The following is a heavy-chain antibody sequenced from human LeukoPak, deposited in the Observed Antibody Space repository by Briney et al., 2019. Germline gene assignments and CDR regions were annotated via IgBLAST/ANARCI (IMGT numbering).Heavy chain of an antibody. CDR1: GYTFSNYG. V-gene: IGHV1-18*01. D-gene: IGHD3-10*01. CDR3: ARAPNYSGSGSPFWEV. Sequence: ASVKVSCKSSGYTFSNYGFSWVRQAPGQGLEWMGWISGYNGDTRYAQDLQGRVTVTSDTSTSTSYMELRSLRSDDTAVYYCARAPNYSGSGSPFWEVWGQGTLVTVSS. CDR2: ISGYNGDT. J-gene: IGHJ4*02.